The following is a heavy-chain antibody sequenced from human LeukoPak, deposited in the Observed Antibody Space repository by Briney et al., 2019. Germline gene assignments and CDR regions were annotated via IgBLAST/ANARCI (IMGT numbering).Heavy chain of an antibody. V-gene: IGHV1-2*02. CDR1: GYTFTGYY. Sequence: ASVKVSCKASGYTFTGYYMHWVRQAPGQGLEWMGWINPNSGGTNYEQKFQGRVTMTRDTSISTAYMELSRLRSDDTAVYYCARTYSGSYFDYWGQGTLVTVSS. J-gene: IGHJ4*02. D-gene: IGHD1-26*01. CDR2: INPNSGGT. CDR3: ARTYSGSYFDY.